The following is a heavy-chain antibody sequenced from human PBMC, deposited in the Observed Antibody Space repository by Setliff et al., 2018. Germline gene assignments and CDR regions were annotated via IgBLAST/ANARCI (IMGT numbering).Heavy chain of an antibody. CDR1: GYTFANFG. D-gene: IGHD3-22*01. J-gene: IGHJ6*03. V-gene: IGHV1-18*01. CDR3: VREGVDSRSSTDYRYYMDV. CDR2: VSGYNGNT. Sequence: ASVKVSCKASGYTFANFGVNWVRQAPGQGLEWMGCVSGYNGNTHYAQMFQGRVTMTTDTSASTAHLELRSLRSDDTAVYYCVREGVDSRSSTDYRYYMDVWGKGTTVTVSS.